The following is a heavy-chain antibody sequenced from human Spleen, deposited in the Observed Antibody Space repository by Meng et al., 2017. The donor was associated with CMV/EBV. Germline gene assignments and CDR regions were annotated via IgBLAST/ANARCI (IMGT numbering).Heavy chain of an antibody. Sequence: ESLKISCTVSGGSISSYYWSWIRQPPGKGLEWIGYIYYSGSTNYNPSLKSRVTISVDTSKNQFSLKLSSVTVADTAVYYCARVPHLGYCSSTRCYRDAFDIWGQGTMVTVSS. CDR3: ARVPHLGYCSSTRCYRDAFDI. D-gene: IGHD2-2*02. V-gene: IGHV4-59*01. J-gene: IGHJ3*02. CDR1: GGSISSYY. CDR2: IYYSGST.